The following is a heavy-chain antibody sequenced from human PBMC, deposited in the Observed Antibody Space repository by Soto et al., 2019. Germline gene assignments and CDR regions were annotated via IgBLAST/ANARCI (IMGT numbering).Heavy chain of an antibody. V-gene: IGHV4-39*01. D-gene: IGHD3-3*01. J-gene: IGHJ2*01. CDR3: ARHSYVLETEDVIRISVPVSAFLLNRSSDL. Sequence: PPGKGLEWIGSIYYSGSTDYNPSLKSRVTISVDTSKNQFSLKLSSVTAADTAVYYCARHSYVLETEDVIRISVPVSAFLLNRSSDL. CDR2: IYYSGST.